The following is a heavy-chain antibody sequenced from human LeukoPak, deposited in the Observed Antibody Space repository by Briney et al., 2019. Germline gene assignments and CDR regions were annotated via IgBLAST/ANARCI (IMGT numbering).Heavy chain of an antibody. CDR3: ASSLVTMKLGRRYYFDY. J-gene: IGHJ4*02. CDR2: FLHSGST. Sequence: SETLSLTCAVYGGSFSGYYWTCILQPPGTGLPSIVDFLHSGSTNYNPSLKSRVTISVDTSKNQFSLKLSSVTAADTAVYYCASSLVTMKLGRRYYFDYWGQGTLVTVSS. D-gene: IGHD3-9*01. V-gene: IGHV4-34*12. CDR1: GGSFSGYY.